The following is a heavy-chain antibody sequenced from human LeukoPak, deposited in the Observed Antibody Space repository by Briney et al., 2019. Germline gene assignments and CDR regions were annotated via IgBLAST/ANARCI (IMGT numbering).Heavy chain of an antibody. CDR3: AKVDGYSSGPCDY. V-gene: IGHV3-23*01. CDR2: ISGSGGSA. D-gene: IGHD6-19*01. CDR1: GFIFDNYA. Sequence: GSLRLSCAASGFIFDNYAMNWVRQAPGKGLEWVSGISGSGGSANYADSVKGRFTISRDNSKNTLYLQMNSLRAEDTALYYCAKVDGYSSGPCDYWGQGTLVTVSS. J-gene: IGHJ4*02.